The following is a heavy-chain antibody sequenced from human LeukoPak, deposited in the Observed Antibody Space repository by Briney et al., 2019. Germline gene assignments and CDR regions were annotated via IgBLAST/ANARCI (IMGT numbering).Heavy chain of an antibody. CDR1: GFTFRSYW. D-gene: IGHD5-18*01. J-gene: IGHJ4*02. CDR2: IERDGSEK. CDR3: ARPQRGYSYGFDY. Sequence: GGSLRLSCAASGFTFRSYWMSWVRQAPGKGLEWAANIERDGSEKYYVDSVKGRFIISRDNAKNSLYLEMNSLRAEDTAVYYCARPQRGYSYGFDYWGQGTLVTVSS. V-gene: IGHV3-7*01.